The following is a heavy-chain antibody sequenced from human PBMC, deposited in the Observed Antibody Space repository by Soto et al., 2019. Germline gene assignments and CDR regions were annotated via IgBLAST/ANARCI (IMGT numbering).Heavy chain of an antibody. D-gene: IGHD3-16*01. CDR3: ARRWGTTFDF. CDR2: IYYSGST. CDR1: GGSISSYY. V-gene: IGHV4-59*08. Sequence: QVQLQESGPGLVKPSETLSLTCTVSGGSISSYYWSWIRQPPGKGLEWIGYIYYSGSTNYNPSLKSRVTISVDTSKNQFSLKLSSVTAADTAGYYCARRWGTTFDFWGQGTLVTVSP. J-gene: IGHJ4*02.